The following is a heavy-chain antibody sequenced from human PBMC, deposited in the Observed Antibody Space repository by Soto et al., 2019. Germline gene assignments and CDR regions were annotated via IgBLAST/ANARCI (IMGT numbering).Heavy chain of an antibody. CDR3: ARDRSADRFVQYFQH. CDR2: ISSRSDSI. J-gene: IGHJ1*01. CDR1: GFIFTSYS. D-gene: IGHD6-19*01. V-gene: IGHV3-21*01. Sequence: EVQLVESGGGLVQRGGSLRLSCAASGFIFTSYSMVWVRQAPGKGLEWVSSISSRSDSIYYADSVKGRFTISRDNAQNSQYLQMNSLTSEDTAVYYCARDRSADRFVQYFQHWGPAPWSPSPQ.